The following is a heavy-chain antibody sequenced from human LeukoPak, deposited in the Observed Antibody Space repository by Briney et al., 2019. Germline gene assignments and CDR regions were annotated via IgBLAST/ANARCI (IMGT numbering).Heavy chain of an antibody. CDR3: ARSIGLTGGGVDV. J-gene: IGHJ6*02. CDR1: GFTFSDYD. V-gene: IGHV3-11*01. D-gene: IGHD3-9*01. Sequence: GGSLRLSCAASGFTFSDYDMNWVRQAPGKGLEWVSYITDSGNTIHYADSVKGRFTISRDNAKNSLYLQMNSLRAEDTAVYYCARSIGLTGGGVDVWGQGTTVTVSS. CDR2: ITDSGNTI.